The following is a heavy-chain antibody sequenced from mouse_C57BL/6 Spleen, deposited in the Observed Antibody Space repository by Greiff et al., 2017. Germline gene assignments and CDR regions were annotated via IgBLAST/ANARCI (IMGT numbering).Heavy chain of an antibody. J-gene: IGHJ1*03. CDR3: ARGRAQYYGSSYWYFDV. D-gene: IGHD1-1*01. Sequence: EVKLEESGPGLVKPSQSLSLTCSVTGYSITSGYYWNWIRQFPGNKLECMGYISYDGSNNYNPSLKNRISITRDTSKNQFLLKLNSVTTENPATYDCARGRAQYYGSSYWYFDVWGTGTTVTVSS. CDR1: GYSITSGYY. CDR2: ISYDGSN. V-gene: IGHV3-6*01.